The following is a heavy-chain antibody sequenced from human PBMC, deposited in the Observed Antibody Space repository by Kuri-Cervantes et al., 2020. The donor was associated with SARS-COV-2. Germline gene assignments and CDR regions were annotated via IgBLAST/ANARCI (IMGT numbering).Heavy chain of an antibody. CDR1: GGSISSHY. D-gene: IGHD3-3*01. CDR3: VRDSMYFDFWAQSELYYYQVDV. V-gene: IGHV4-59*11. J-gene: IGHJ6*03. Sequence: SETLSLTCTVSGGSISSHYWSWIRQPPGKGLEWIGYIYYSGSTYYNPSLKSRVTISVDSSKNQFSLRLTSVTAADTAVYYCVRDSMYFDFWAQSELYYYQVDVWGKGTTVTVSS. CDR2: IYYSGST.